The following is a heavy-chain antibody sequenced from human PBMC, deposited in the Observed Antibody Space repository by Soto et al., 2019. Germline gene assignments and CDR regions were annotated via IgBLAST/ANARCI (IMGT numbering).Heavy chain of an antibody. J-gene: IGHJ4*02. CDR2: IDYRGTA. CDR3: ASEYSTFDY. V-gene: IGHV4-39*01. Sequence: SETLSLTCTVSGGSMSTSDYYWGWIRQTPGKGLEYIGNIDYRGTASYNPSLASRFTISRDNAKNSLYLQMNSLRAEDTAVYYCASEYSTFDYWGQGTLVTVSS. D-gene: IGHD2-15*01. CDR1: GGSMSTSDYY.